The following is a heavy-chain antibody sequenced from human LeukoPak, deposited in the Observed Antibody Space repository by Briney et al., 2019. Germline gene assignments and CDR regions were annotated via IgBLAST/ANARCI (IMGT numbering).Heavy chain of an antibody. V-gene: IGHV4-34*01. CDR2: INHSGST. Sequence: SETLSLTCAVYGGSFSGYYWSWIRPPPGKGLEWIGEINHSGSTNYNPSLKSRVTISVDTSKNQFSLKLSSVTAADTAVYYCARESKVGSFDYWGQGTLVTVSS. J-gene: IGHJ4*02. D-gene: IGHD1-26*01. CDR3: ARESKVGSFDY. CDR1: GGSFSGYY.